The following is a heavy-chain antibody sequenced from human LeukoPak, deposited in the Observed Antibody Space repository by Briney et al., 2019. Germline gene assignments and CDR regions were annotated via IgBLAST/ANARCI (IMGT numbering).Heavy chain of an antibody. CDR3: ARRGSGRGIRGWSEAFDI. V-gene: IGHV1-69*02. J-gene: IGHJ3*02. CDR1: GGTFSSYS. D-gene: IGHD2-15*01. CDR2: IIPILGIA. Sequence: SVKVSCKASGGTFSSYSISWVRQAPGQGLEWMGRIIPILGIANYAQTFQGRVTITADNSTSTAYLEMSSLRSEDTAVYYCARRGSGRGIRGWSEAFDIWGQGTMLTVSS.